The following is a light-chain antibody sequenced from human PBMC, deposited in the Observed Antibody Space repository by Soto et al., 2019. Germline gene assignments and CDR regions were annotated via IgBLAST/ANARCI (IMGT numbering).Light chain of an antibody. J-gene: IGLJ3*02. CDR3: NSYAGSNNWV. V-gene: IGLV2-8*01. CDR2: EVS. Sequence: QYALTQPPSASGSPGQSVTISCTGTSYDVGGYNYVYWYQQHPGKAPKLMIYEVSKRPSGVPDRFSGSKSGNTASLTVSGLQAEDEADYYCNSYAGSNNWVFGGGTKLTVL. CDR1: SYDVGGYNY.